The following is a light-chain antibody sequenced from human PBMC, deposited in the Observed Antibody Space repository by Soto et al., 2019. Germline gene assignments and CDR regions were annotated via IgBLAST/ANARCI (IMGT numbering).Light chain of an antibody. V-gene: IGLV2-14*01. CDR2: EVS. Sequence: QSALTQPASVSGSPGQSITISCTGTSSDIGDYKYVSWYQQHPGKAPKLMISEVSNRPSGVSSRFSGSKSGYTASLTISGLQAEDEADYYCSSFSSSTTYVFGTGTKFTVL. CDR3: SSFSSSTTYV. J-gene: IGLJ1*01. CDR1: SSDIGDYKY.